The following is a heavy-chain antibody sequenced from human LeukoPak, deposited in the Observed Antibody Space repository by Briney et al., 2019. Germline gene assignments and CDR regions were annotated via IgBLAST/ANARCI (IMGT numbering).Heavy chain of an antibody. CDR3: AASLGQLWQLPIDY. Sequence: GSVKVSCKASGYTFTSYGISWVRQAPGQGLEWMGWISAYNGNTHYAQKLQGRVTMTTDTSTSTAYMELRSLRSDDTVVYYCAASLGQLWQLPIDYWGQGTLVTVSS. CDR1: GYTFTSYG. CDR2: ISAYNGNT. J-gene: IGHJ4*02. V-gene: IGHV1-18*01. D-gene: IGHD5-18*01.